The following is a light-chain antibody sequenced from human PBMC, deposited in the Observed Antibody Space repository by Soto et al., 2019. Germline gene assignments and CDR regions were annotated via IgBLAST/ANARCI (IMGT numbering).Light chain of an antibody. J-gene: IGKJ2*01. CDR3: QQRSNWPPYT. Sequence: EIVLTQSPATLSLSPGERATLSCRASQSVSSYLAWYHQQPGQAPRRLIYDASNRAASSPARFSGSGSGTDFTLPISSLEPEDFAVYYCQQRSNWPPYTFGQGTKLEIK. CDR2: DAS. V-gene: IGKV3-11*01. CDR1: QSVSSY.